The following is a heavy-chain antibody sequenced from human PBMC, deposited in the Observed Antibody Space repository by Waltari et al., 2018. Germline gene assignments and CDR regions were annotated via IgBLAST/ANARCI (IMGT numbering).Heavy chain of an antibody. CDR3: AKGPLDWGYYFDY. Sequence: QVQLVESGGGVVQPGRSLRLSCAASGFTFSSYAMHWVRQAPGKGLEWVAVISYDGSNKYYADSVKGRFTISRDNSKNTLYLQMNSLRAEDTAVYYCAKGPLDWGYYFDYWGQGTLVTVSS. CDR2: ISYDGSNK. D-gene: IGHD3-16*01. CDR1: GFTFSSYA. J-gene: IGHJ4*02. V-gene: IGHV3-30*18.